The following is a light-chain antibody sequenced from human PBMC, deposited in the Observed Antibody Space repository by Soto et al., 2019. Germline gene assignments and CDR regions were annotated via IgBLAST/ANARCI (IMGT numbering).Light chain of an antibody. V-gene: IGLV1-40*01. CDR2: DDT. Sequence: QSVLTQPPSVAGAPGQRVTLSCTGNSSNIGADYFVHWYQQFPGAAPNLLIFDDTNRPSGVPDRFSGSKSGASASLAITGLQAEDEADYYCQSYDSSLRGDVFGSGTKLTVL. J-gene: IGLJ1*01. CDR1: SSNIGADYF. CDR3: QSYDSSLRGDV.